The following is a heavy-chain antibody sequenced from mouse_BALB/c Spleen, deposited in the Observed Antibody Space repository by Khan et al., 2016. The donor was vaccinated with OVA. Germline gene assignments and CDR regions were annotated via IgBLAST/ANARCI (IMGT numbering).Heavy chain of an antibody. J-gene: IGHJ3*01. Sequence: EVQLQESGPSLVKPSQTLSLTCSVTGDSITSGYWNWIRKFPENKLEYMVYIIYTGYTYYNPSLQSRISITRHTSKTPYYLQFNSVTNEDTATYYCARSTYRYAFVYWGQGTLVTVSA. V-gene: IGHV3-8*02. D-gene: IGHD2-12*01. CDR1: GDSITSGY. CDR3: ARSTYRYAFVY. CDR2: IIYTGYT.